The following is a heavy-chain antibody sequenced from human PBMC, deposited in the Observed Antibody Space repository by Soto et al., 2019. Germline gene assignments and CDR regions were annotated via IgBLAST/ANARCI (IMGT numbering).Heavy chain of an antibody. CDR2: IFYFGST. V-gene: IGHV4-59*08. Sequence: QVQLQESGPGLVKPSETLSLTCTVSGGSISSYYWSWIRQTPGKGLEWIGYIFYFGSTNYNPSLKSRVTLSIDTPNYQLSLQLSSLTAADTAVYYCARHSPDFAGSSQFDYWGQGTLVTVSS. CDR1: GGSISSYY. CDR3: ARHSPDFAGSSQFDY. J-gene: IGHJ4*02. D-gene: IGHD3-3*01.